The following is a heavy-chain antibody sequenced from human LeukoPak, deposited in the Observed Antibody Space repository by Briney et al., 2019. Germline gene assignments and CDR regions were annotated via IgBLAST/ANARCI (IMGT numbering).Heavy chain of an antibody. CDR1: GYTFTNYA. D-gene: IGHD2-15*01. J-gene: IGHJ6*02. CDR2: INPGNGDT. V-gene: IGHV1-3*01. CDR3: ARERWHCRVNCYSVYYYALDV. Sequence: ASVTVSCTGSGYTFTNYAVHWVRQAPGQRLEWLGWINPGNGDTEYSQNFQGRVTVTSDTSAATAYVELNSLTSEDTAVYYCARERWHCRVNCYSVYYYALDVWGQGTTVTVSS.